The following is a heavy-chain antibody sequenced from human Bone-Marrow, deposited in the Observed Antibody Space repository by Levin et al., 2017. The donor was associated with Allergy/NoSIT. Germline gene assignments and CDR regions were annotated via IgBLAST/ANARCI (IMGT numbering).Heavy chain of an antibody. CDR3: ARVIASGSDT. CDR2: IYQSGTT. CDR1: GGSIRRGGYS. V-gene: IGHV4-30-2*01. Sequence: LSQTLSLPCGVSGGSIRRGGYSWSWIRQPPGKGLEWIAYIYQSGTTYYNPSLKSRVTMSVDMSKNQFSLKLSSVTAADTAVYYCARVIASGSDTWGQGTLVTVSS. D-gene: IGHD3-10*01. J-gene: IGHJ5*02.